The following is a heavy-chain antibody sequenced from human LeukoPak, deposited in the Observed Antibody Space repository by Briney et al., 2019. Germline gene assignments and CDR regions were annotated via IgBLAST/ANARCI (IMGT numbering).Heavy chain of an antibody. D-gene: IGHD6-19*01. J-gene: IGHJ4*02. CDR2: ISSSGSTI. CDR3: ARDFDSSGWLYYFDY. CDR1: GFTFSDYY. V-gene: IGHV3-11*01. Sequence: GGSLRLSCAASGFTFSDYYMSWIRQAPGKGLEWVSYISSSGSTIYYADSVKGRFTISRDNAKNSLYLQMNSLRAEDTAVYYCARDFDSSGWLYYFDYWGQGTLVTVSS.